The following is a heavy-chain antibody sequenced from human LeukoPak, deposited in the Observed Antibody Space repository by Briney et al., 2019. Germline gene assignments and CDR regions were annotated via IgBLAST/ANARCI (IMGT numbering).Heavy chain of an antibody. CDR1: GGSISTGGYS. V-gene: IGHV4-30-2*01. J-gene: IGHJ6*02. Sequence: SQTLSLTCAVSGGSISTGGYSWSWIRQPPGKGLEWIGYIYHSGSTYYNPSLKSRVTISVDMSKNQFSLKLSSVTAADTAVYYCARGADTSSWYGFYYYGLDVWGQGTTVTVSS. CDR2: IYHSGST. D-gene: IGHD6-13*01. CDR3: ARGADTSSWYGFYYYGLDV.